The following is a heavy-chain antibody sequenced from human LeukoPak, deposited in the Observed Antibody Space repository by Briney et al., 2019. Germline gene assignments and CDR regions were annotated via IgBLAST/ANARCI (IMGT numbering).Heavy chain of an antibody. D-gene: IGHD3-22*01. Sequence: TSETLSLTCTVSGGSISSGSYYRSWIRQPAGKGLEWIGRIYTSGSTNYNPSLKSRVTISVDTSKNQFSLKLSSVTAADTAVYYCARARTYYYDSSGYYGNYFDYWGQGTLVTVSS. CDR1: GGSISSGSYY. J-gene: IGHJ4*02. V-gene: IGHV4-61*02. CDR3: ARARTYYYDSSGYYGNYFDY. CDR2: IYTSGST.